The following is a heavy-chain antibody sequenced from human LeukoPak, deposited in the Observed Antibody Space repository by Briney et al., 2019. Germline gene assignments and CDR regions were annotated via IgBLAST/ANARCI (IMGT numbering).Heavy chain of an antibody. J-gene: IGHJ4*02. Sequence: SETLSLTCTVSGGSISSYYWSWIRQPPGKGLEWIGYIYYSGSANYNPSLKSRVTISVDTSKNQFSLKLSSVTAADTAVYYCARGGRGSLVPYYFDYWGQGTLVTVSS. CDR1: GGSISSYY. V-gene: IGHV4-59*01. D-gene: IGHD1-26*01. CDR2: IYYSGSA. CDR3: ARGGRGSLVPYYFDY.